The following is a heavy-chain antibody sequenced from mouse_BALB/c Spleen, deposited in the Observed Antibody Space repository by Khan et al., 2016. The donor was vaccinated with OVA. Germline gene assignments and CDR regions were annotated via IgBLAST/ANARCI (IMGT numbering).Heavy chain of an antibody. Sequence: EVELVESGGDLVKPGGSLKLSCAASGFTFSSYGMSWVRQTPDKRLEWVATISSGGSYTYYPDSVKGRFTISRDNGKNTLYLQMTSLKSDDTAMYYCVRRATATNVDYWGQGTTLTVSS. D-gene: IGHD1-2*01. CDR2: ISSGGSYT. CDR1: GFTFSSYG. CDR3: VRRATATNVDY. V-gene: IGHV5-6*01. J-gene: IGHJ2*01.